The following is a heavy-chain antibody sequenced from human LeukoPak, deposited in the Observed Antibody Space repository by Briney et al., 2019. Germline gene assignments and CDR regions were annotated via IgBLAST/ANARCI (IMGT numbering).Heavy chain of an antibody. CDR2: IYPGDSDT. V-gene: IGHV5-51*01. D-gene: IGHD4-17*01. CDR3: ARLRGDYVGVIAD. J-gene: IGHJ4*02. Sequence: GESLKISRKGSGCSFTTYWIGWVRQMPGKGLGWMGIIYPGDSDTRYSPSFQGQLTFSADKSISTAYLQWSSLKASDTAMYYCARLRGDYVGVIADWGQGTLVTVSS. CDR1: GCSFTTYW.